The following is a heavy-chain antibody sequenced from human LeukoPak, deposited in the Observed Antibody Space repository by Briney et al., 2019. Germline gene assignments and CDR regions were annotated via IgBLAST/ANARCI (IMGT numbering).Heavy chain of an antibody. Sequence: GGSLRLSCAASGFSFSSHSMNWVRQAPGKGLEWVSYISSGSDTIYYADSVKGRFTISRDNAKNSLYLQMNSLRAEDTAVYYCAKEEGRTPYYYDMGGAFDIWGQGTMVTVSS. J-gene: IGHJ3*02. CDR2: ISSGSDTI. CDR1: GFSFSSHS. V-gene: IGHV3-48*04. D-gene: IGHD3-22*01. CDR3: AKEEGRTPYYYDMGGAFDI.